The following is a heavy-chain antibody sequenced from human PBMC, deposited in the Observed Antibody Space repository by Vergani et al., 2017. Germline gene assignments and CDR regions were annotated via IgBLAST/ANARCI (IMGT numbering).Heavy chain of an antibody. Sequence: EVHLVESGGGWVKPGGSLTVSCVTSGFNFRDAWFNWVRQAPGKGLEWVAAIKGDGSAKQYVESVKGRFTISRDNAKSSLYLQMNSLRVADTAVYYCARGHPVGSYWGQGTLVTVSS. CDR2: IKGDGSAK. CDR1: GFNFRDAW. V-gene: IGHV3-7*01. CDR3: ARGHPVGSY. J-gene: IGHJ4*02. D-gene: IGHD1-26*01.